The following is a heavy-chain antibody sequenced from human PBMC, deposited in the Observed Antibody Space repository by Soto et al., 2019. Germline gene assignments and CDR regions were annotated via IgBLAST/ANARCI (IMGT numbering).Heavy chain of an antibody. Sequence: PSETLSLTCAVYGGSFSGYYWTWIRQPPGTGLEWIGEINHSGSTNYNPSLKSRVTISVDTSKNSLYLQMNSLRAEDTAVYYCARDQDDSSDAFDIWGQGTMVTVSS. CDR1: GGSFSGYY. D-gene: IGHD3-3*01. CDR3: ARDQDDSSDAFDI. V-gene: IGHV4-34*01. CDR2: INHSGST. J-gene: IGHJ3*02.